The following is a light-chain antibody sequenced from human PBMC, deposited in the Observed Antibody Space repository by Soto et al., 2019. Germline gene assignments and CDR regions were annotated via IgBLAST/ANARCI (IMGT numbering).Light chain of an antibody. Sequence: DIQRTQTPTSLSASVGDRVTITCRASQDIRNFVAWYQQKPGKAPKLLIYAASTLQSGVPSRFSGSGSGTDFTLTINSRQTEDVATYFCQRYFSVPVFGAGTKVEIK. CDR2: AAS. CDR1: QDIRNF. J-gene: IGKJ3*01. V-gene: IGKV1-27*01. CDR3: QRYFSVPV.